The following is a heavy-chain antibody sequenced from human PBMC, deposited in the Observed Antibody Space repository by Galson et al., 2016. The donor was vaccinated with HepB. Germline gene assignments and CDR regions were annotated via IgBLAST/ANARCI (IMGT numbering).Heavy chain of an antibody. CDR1: GGSIGDNF. Sequence: SETLSLTCSVSGGSIGDNFWSWIRQPAGRGLEWIGRIRSSGTTDYNPSLKSRVSMSLDGSTNEVSLKLTSVTAADTAVYYCARHMSGWPFPLGDPWGQGTLLAVSS. J-gene: IGHJ5*02. CDR3: ARHMSGWPFPLGDP. D-gene: IGHD6-19*01. CDR2: IRSSGTT. V-gene: IGHV4-4*07.